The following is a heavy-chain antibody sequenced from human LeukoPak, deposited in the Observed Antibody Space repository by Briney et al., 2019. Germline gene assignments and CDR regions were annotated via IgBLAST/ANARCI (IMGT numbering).Heavy chain of an antibody. D-gene: IGHD3-3*01. CDR2: ISAYNGNT. Sequence: ASVKVSCKASGYTFTSYGIRWVRQAPGQGLEWMGWISAYNGNTNYAQKLQGRVTMTTDTSTSTAYMERRSLRSDDTAVYYCARGLGYDFWSGYSPGYYFDYWGQGTLVTVSS. J-gene: IGHJ4*02. CDR3: ARGLGYDFWSGYSPGYYFDY. CDR1: GYTFTSYG. V-gene: IGHV1-18*01.